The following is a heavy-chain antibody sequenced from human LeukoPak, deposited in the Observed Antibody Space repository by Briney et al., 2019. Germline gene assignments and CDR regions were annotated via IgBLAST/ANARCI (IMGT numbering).Heavy chain of an antibody. Sequence: PGRSLRLSCAASGFTFDDYAMRWVRQAPGKGLEWVSTIPASGGNTYYADSVRGRFTISRDNSKNTLYLQINSLTAEDTAIYYCVRYLSGWYYFDWWGQGTLVTVSS. D-gene: IGHD6-19*01. V-gene: IGHV3-23*01. CDR1: GFTFDDYA. J-gene: IGHJ4*02. CDR2: IPASGGNT. CDR3: VRYLSGWYYFDW.